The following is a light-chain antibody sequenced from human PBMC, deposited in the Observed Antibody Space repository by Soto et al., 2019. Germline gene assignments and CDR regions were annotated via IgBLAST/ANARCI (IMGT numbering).Light chain of an antibody. CDR2: GGS. CDR1: QSLTSN. Sequence: VVMTQSPATLSVSPGDGVTLSCRASQSLTSNLAWYQHKVGQAPRLLIYGGSVRATGVPARFSGRGSGAEFSLTISSLQSEDFAVYYCQQRHNWPRTFGQGTKVEI. CDR3: QQRHNWPRT. J-gene: IGKJ1*01. V-gene: IGKV3-15*01.